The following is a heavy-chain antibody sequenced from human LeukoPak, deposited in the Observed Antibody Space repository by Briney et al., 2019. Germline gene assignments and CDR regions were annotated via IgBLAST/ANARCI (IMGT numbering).Heavy chain of an antibody. V-gene: IGHV1-2*02. CDR3: ARSPHILTGENFDY. D-gene: IGHD3-9*01. Sequence: GASVKVSCKASGYTFTGYYMHWVRQAPGQGREWMGWINPNSGGTNYAQKFQGRVTMTRDTSITTAYMEMSRLRSDDTALYYCARSPHILTGENFDYWGQGTLVTVSS. CDR1: GYTFTGYY. J-gene: IGHJ4*02. CDR2: INPNSGGT.